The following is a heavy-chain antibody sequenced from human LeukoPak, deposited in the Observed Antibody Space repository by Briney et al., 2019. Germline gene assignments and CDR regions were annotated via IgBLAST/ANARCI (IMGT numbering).Heavy chain of an antibody. V-gene: IGHV3-21*01. D-gene: IGHD3-22*01. CDR1: GFTFSSYS. CDR3: ARGRYDSSGSYSLFDY. Sequence: GGSLRLSCAASGFTFSSYSMNWVRQAPGKGLEWVSCITRSSIYIYYADSVKGRFTISRDNAKNSLYLQMNSLRAVDTAVYYCARGRYDSSGSYSLFDYWGQGTLVTVSS. CDR2: ITRSSIYI. J-gene: IGHJ4*02.